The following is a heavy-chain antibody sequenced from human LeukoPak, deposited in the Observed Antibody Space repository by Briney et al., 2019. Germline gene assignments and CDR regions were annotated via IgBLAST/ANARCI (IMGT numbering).Heavy chain of an antibody. Sequence: SETLSLTCTVSGGSISSYYWSWTRQPAGKGLEWIGRIYIRGSTNYNPSLKSRVTMSVDTSKNQFSLKLSSVTAADTAVYYCARTYYYDGSGYFDYWGQGTLVTVSS. D-gene: IGHD3-22*01. CDR1: GGSISSYY. V-gene: IGHV4-4*07. J-gene: IGHJ4*02. CDR2: IYIRGST. CDR3: ARTYYYDGSGYFDY.